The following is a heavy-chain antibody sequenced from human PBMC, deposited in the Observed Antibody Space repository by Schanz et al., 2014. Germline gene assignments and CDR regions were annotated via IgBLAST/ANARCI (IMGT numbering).Heavy chain of an antibody. CDR2: IHHSGST. V-gene: IGHV4-34*01. D-gene: IGHD2-2*01. Sequence: QVQLQQWGAGLLKPSETLSLTCAVYGGSFSGYYWTWIRQPPGKGLEWIGEIHHSGSTNYNPSLKSRVTISRDTSKNQFSLKLSSVPAADTAVYYCARGEWSTSQFDYWGHGTLVTVSS. CDR3: ARGEWSTSQFDY. J-gene: IGHJ4*01. CDR1: GGSFSGYY.